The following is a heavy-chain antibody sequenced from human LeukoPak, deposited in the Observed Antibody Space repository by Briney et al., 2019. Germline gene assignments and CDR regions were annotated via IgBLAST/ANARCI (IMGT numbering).Heavy chain of an antibody. CDR2: ISGSGGST. CDR3: AKAAGYCSSTICYNRHYFDY. V-gene: IGHV3-23*01. Sequence: GGSLRLSCAASGFTFSSYAMSWVRQAPGKGLEWVSAISGSGGSTYYADSVKGRFTISRDNSKNTLYLQMNSLRAEDTAVYYCAKAAGYCSSTICYNRHYFDYWGQGTLVTVSS. J-gene: IGHJ4*02. CDR1: GFTFSSYA. D-gene: IGHD2-2*02.